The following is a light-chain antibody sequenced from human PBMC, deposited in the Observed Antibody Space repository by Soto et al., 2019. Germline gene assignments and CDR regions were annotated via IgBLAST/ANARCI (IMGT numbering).Light chain of an antibody. V-gene: IGLV7-43*01. CDR1: TGAVTSGYY. CDR3: LLHSGGAQV. Sequence: QTVVTQEPSLTVSPGGTVTLTCASSTGAVTSGYYPNWIQQKPGQAPRALIHTTSKGRSWTPDRFSGSLLGGKAALTLSGAQPEDEADYYCLLHSGGAQVFGGGTKLTVL. CDR2: TTS. J-gene: IGLJ2*01.